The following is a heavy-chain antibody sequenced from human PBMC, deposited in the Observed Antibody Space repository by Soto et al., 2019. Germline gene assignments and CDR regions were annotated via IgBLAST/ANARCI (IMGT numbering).Heavy chain of an antibody. CDR1: GYTFTSYG. V-gene: IGHV1-18*01. D-gene: IGHD6-13*01. CDR2: ISAYTGNT. CDR3: ARDHAYSSSSYNANDY. J-gene: IGHJ4*02. Sequence: QVQLVQSVAEVKKPGASVKVSCKASGYTFTSYGISWVRQAPGQGLEWMGWISAYTGNTNYAQKLQGRVTMTSDTTTSTAYMELGSLRSYDTAVYYCARDHAYSSSSYNANDYWGQGTLVTVSA.